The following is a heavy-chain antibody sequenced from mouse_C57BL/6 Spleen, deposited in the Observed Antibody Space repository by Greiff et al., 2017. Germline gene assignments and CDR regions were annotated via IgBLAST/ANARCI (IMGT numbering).Heavy chain of an antibody. D-gene: IGHD2-2*01. CDR2: IHPNSGST. J-gene: IGHJ4*01. CDR3: AREKAYGYYDAMDY. CDR1: GYTFTSYW. V-gene: IGHV1-64*01. Sequence: QVQLQQPGAELVKPGASVKLSCKASGYTFTSYWMHWVKQRPGQGLEWIGMIHPNSGSTNYNEKFKSQATLTVDKSSSTAYMQLSSLTSEDSAVYYCAREKAYGYYDAMDYWGQGTSVTVSS.